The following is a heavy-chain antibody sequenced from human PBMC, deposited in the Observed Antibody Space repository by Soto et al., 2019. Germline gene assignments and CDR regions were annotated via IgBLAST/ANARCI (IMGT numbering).Heavy chain of an antibody. D-gene: IGHD1-26*01. Sequence: AGSLRLSCAASGFTFSSYSMNWVRQAPGKGLEWVSSISSSSSYIYYPDSVKGRFTISRDNAKNSLYLQMNSLRAEDTAVYYCARDQPVPIMQWEQLLETYLDYWGQGTLVTVPS. CDR2: ISSSSSYI. V-gene: IGHV3-21*01. CDR1: GFTFSSYS. CDR3: ARDQPVPIMQWEQLLETYLDY. J-gene: IGHJ4*02.